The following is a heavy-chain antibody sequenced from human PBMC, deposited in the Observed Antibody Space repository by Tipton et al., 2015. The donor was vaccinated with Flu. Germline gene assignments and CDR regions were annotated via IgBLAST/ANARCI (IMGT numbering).Heavy chain of an antibody. CDR2: IYPSGTT. D-gene: IGHD3-10*02. CDR1: SGSIRSTDSF. CDR3: ARLSYYDVDLKNFYFDY. J-gene: IGHJ4*02. V-gene: IGHV4-39*01. Sequence: TLSLTCTVSSGSIRSTDSFCAWIRQPPGKRLELIGSIYPSGTTYYNPSLKSRVTISVDASKSQFSLMLRSVTAADTAVYYCARLSYYDVDLKNFYFDYWGQGALVTVSS.